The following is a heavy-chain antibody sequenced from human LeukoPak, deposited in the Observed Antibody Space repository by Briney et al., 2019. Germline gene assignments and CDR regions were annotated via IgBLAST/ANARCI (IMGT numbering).Heavy chain of an antibody. D-gene: IGHD1-26*01. V-gene: IGHV4-31*02. J-gene: IGHJ3*02. Sequence: TYYNPSLKSRVTISVDTSKNQFSLKLSSVTAADTAVYYCARDTGSFPHVSFDIWGQGTMVTVSS. CDR2: T. CDR3: ARDTGSFPHVSFDI.